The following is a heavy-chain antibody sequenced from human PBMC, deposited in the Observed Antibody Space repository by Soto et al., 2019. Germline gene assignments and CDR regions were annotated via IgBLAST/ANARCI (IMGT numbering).Heavy chain of an antibody. V-gene: IGHV4-39*01. Sequence: QLQLQESGPGLVKPSETLSLTCTVSGGSISSSSYYWGWISQPPGKGLEWIGSIYYSGSTYYNPSLKSRVTISVDTSKNQFSLKLSSVTAADTAVYYCARHSRGYCSGGSCYGRRAFDIWGQGTMVTVSS. CDR2: IYYSGST. CDR3: ARHSRGYCSGGSCYGRRAFDI. CDR1: GGSISSSSYY. D-gene: IGHD2-15*01. J-gene: IGHJ3*02.